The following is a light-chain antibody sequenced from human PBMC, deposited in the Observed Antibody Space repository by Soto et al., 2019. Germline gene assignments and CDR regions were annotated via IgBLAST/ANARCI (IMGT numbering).Light chain of an antibody. CDR3: QQYHNLPIFT. Sequence: DIQMTQSPSSLSASVGDRVTITCQASQDISNYLNWYQQKPGKAPKLLIYDASNLETGVPSRFSGSGSGTDFTFTIISLQPEDIATSYCQQYHNLPIFTFGPGTKVDIK. CDR1: QDISNY. V-gene: IGKV1-33*01. CDR2: DAS. J-gene: IGKJ3*01.